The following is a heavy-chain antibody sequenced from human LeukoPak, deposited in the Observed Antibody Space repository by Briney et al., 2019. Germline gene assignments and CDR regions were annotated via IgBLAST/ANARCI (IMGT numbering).Heavy chain of an antibody. V-gene: IGHV1-2*02. CDR3: ARVAIVPAASTYYYYYGMDV. CDR1: GYTFTGYY. CDR2: INPNSGGT. Sequence: ASVKVSCKASGYTFTGYYMHWVRQAPGQGLEWMGWINPNSGGTNYVQKFQGRVTMTRDTSISTAYMELSRLRSDDTAVYYCARVAIVPAASTYYYYYGMDVWGQGTTVTVSS. J-gene: IGHJ6*02. D-gene: IGHD2-2*01.